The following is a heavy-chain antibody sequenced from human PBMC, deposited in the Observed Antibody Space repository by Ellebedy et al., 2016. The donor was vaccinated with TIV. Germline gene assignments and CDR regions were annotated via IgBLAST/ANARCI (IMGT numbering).Heavy chain of an antibody. CDR3: ARDEKAAPYRTQLIDY. CDR2: ISYDGSRT. Sequence: PGGSLRLSCVASGFTFRSYALHWVRQVPGKGLEWVAAISYDGSRTYYADSVNGRFTISRDNSNNTMYLQMISLQPDDTAVFYCARDEKAAPYRTQLIDYWGQGTLVTVSS. J-gene: IGHJ4*02. CDR1: GFTFRSYA. V-gene: IGHV3-30*01. D-gene: IGHD2-2*01.